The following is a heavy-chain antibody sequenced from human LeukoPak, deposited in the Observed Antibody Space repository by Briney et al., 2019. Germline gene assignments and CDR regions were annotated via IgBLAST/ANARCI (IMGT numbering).Heavy chain of an antibody. D-gene: IGHD6-13*01. Sequence: GGSLRLSCAASGFTFSSYSMNWVRQAPGKGLEWVSYISSSSSTIYYADSVKGRFTISRDNAKNSLYLQMNSLRAEDTAVYYCARDSAYSSSWYSVIVYDYWGQGTLVTVSS. CDR1: GFTFSSYS. CDR2: ISSSSSTI. J-gene: IGHJ4*02. V-gene: IGHV3-48*04. CDR3: ARDSAYSSSWYSVIVYDY.